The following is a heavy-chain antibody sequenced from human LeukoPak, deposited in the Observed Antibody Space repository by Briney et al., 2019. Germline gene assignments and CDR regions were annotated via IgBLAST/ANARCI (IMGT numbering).Heavy chain of an antibody. V-gene: IGHV3-48*03. J-gene: IGHJ4*02. CDR3: ARGEIQLWLRYFDY. CDR1: GLTFTSYE. CDR2: ISSSGSTT. D-gene: IGHD5-18*01. Sequence: PGGSLRLSCAASGLTFTSYEMNWVRQAPGKGLEWVSYISSSGSTTYYADSVKGRFTISRDNAKNSLYLQMNSLRAEDTAVYYCARGEIQLWLRYFDYWGQGTLVTVSS.